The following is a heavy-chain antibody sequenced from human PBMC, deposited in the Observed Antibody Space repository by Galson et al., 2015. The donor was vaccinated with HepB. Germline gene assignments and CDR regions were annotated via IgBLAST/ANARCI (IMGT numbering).Heavy chain of an antibody. CDR2: IIPYNGNT. CDR1: GYTFTRYG. Sequence: SVKVSCKASGYTFTRYGIGWVRQAPGQGLEWMGWIIPYNGNTNYAQKFQGRVTMTTETSTSTAYMELTSLKSDDTAVYFCARGGPWGLRFPGYFGYWGQGTLVTVSS. J-gene: IGHJ4*02. D-gene: IGHD5-12*01. V-gene: IGHV1-18*01. CDR3: ARGGPWGLRFPGYFGY.